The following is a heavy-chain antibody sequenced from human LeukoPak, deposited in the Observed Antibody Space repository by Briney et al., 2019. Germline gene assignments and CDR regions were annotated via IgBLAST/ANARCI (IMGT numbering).Heavy chain of an antibody. V-gene: IGHV3-30*02. Sequence: GGSLRLSCAASGYTFRNYGMHWVRQAPGKGLHWVAFIRNDGTDKYYTDAVKGRFTISRDNSKNTLYLQMNSLRTEDTAVYYCAKAEEGYCSGGSCYSLNYWGQGALVTVSS. CDR1: GYTFRNYG. CDR3: AKAEEGYCSGGSCYSLNY. D-gene: IGHD2-15*01. J-gene: IGHJ4*02. CDR2: IRNDGTDK.